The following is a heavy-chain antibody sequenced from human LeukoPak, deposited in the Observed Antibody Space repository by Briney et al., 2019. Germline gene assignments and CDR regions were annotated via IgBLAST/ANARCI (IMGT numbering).Heavy chain of an antibody. D-gene: IGHD6-13*01. CDR1: GGTFSSYA. CDR2: IMPIFGTA. J-gene: IGHJ4*02. CDR3: ARVSVSRYSSSWHLLDY. V-gene: IGHV1-69*13. Sequence: SVKVSCKASGGTFSSYAISWVRQAPGQGLEWMGGIMPIFGTANYAQKFQGRVTITADESTSTAYMELSSLRSEDTAVYYCARVSVSRYSSSWHLLDYWGQGTLVTVSS.